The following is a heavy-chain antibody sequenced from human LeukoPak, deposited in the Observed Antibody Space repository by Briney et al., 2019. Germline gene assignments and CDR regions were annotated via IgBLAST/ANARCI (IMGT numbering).Heavy chain of an antibody. V-gene: IGHV4-59*01. CDR2: IYPSGST. CDR1: RGSTSNNY. Sequence: SETLSLTCTVSRGSTSNNYWTWIRQPPGKGLEWIGYIYPSGSTNYNPSLKSRVTISADTSKNQFSLKLIAVTAADTAVYYCARCWVYGPDYFNSGSYIYYIDVWGKGTTVTVSS. D-gene: IGHD3-10*01. CDR3: ARCWVYGPDYFNSGSYIYYIDV. J-gene: IGHJ6*03.